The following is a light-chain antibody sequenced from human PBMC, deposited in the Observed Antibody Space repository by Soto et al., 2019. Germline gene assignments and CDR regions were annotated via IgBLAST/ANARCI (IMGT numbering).Light chain of an antibody. CDR3: QQRSNWPPT. V-gene: IGKV3-11*01. Sequence: EIVLTQSPATLSLSPGGRATLSCRASQSVGRNLAWYQQKPGQAPRLLIYDASNRATGIPARFSGGGSGTDFTLTISSLEPEDFAVYYCQQRSNWPPTFGQGTKVDIK. CDR2: DAS. CDR1: QSVGRN. J-gene: IGKJ1*01.